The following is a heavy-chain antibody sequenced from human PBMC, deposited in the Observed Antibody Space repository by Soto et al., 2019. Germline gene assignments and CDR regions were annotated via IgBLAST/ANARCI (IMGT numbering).Heavy chain of an antibody. D-gene: IGHD2-2*01. CDR1: GYTFTNYW. J-gene: IGHJ4*02. V-gene: IGHV5-51*01. CDR3: ARPGNGSRTDYKDFHY. Sequence: PGESLKISCKGSGYTFTNYWIGWVRQMPGKGLEWMGIIYPGDSDTTYSPSFQGQVTISADKSISTAYLQWSSLKASDTAIYYCARPGNGSRTDYKDFHYWGQATQITVSS. CDR2: IYPGDSDT.